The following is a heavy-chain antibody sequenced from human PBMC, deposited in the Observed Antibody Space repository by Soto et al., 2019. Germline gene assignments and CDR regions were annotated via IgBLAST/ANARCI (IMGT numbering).Heavy chain of an antibody. CDR3: ARRHSRGCYPDFDF. CDR1: GDSINNNEW. V-gene: IGHV4-4*02. CDR2: IHYSGNT. D-gene: IGHD6-19*01. Sequence: SETLSLTCAVSGDSINNNEWWSWVRQPPGKGLEWIGEIHYSGNTNYNPSLKSRLTMAADKSKNQFSLKLNSLTAADTAMYFCARRHSRGCYPDFDFWGQGTLVTVSS. J-gene: IGHJ4*02.